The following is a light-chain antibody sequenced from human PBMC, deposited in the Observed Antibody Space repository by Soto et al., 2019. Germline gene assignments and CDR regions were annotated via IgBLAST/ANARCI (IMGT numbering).Light chain of an antibody. CDR3: QQSYSTPVT. J-gene: IGKJ1*01. Sequence: DSQMTKYPSSLSESVGHRVTITCRASQTISRYLNWYQQRPGKAPNLLIYSASSLQSGVPSRFSGSGSGTDFTLTISSLQPEDFATYYCQQSYSTPVTFGQGTKVDIK. V-gene: IGKV1-39*01. CDR1: QTISRY. CDR2: SAS.